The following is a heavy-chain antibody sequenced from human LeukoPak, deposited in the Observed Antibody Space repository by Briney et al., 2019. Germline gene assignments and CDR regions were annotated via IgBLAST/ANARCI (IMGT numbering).Heavy chain of an antibody. V-gene: IGHV3-20*04. D-gene: IGHD6-13*01. CDR2: INWYGCRT. CDR1: RFTFDEYF. J-gene: IGHJ6*03. Sequence: GGSVRLSCAACRFTFDEYFMSWVRQAAGGGVAWVSGINWYGCRTGFADSVKGRFTISRDNAQNSLYLQMNSLRAEDTALYYCARSRTWSSSWYVPRYYYYMDVWGKGTTVTVSS. CDR3: ARSRTWSSSWYVPRYYYYMDV.